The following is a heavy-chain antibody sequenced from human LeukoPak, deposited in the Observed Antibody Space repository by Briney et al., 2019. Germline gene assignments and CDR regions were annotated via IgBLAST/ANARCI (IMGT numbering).Heavy chain of an antibody. CDR2: ISCDGSNK. CDR1: GFTFSSYG. Sequence: PGGSLRLSCAASGFTFSSYGMHWVRQAPGKGLEWVAVISCDGSNKYYADSVKGRFTISRDNSKNTLYLQMNSLRAEDTAVYYCAKSGDAGAEYFQHWGQGTLVTVSS. J-gene: IGHJ1*01. D-gene: IGHD4-17*01. V-gene: IGHV3-30*18. CDR3: AKSGDAGAEYFQH.